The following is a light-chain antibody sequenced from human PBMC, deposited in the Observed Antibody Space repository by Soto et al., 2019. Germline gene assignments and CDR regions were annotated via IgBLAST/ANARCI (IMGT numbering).Light chain of an antibody. CDR1: QSVTTR. CDR2: GAS. J-gene: IGKJ5*01. V-gene: IGKV3-20*01. CDR3: QQYGGSPIT. Sequence: IVLTESPGTLPLTPGARVTLSSRASQSVTTRLAWYQRTPGQAPTLIMSGASNRASGVPVRFSGSGSGTEFTLTISRLEPEDFELYYCQQYGGSPITFGLGTRLEIK.